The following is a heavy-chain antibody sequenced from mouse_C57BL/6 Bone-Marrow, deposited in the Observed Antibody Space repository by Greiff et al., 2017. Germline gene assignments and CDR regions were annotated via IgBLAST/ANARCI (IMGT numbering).Heavy chain of an antibody. CDR2: ISSGGSYT. CDR3: ARQNGYYGAMDY. Sequence: EVHLVESGGDLVKPGGSLKLSCAASGFTFSSYGMSWVRQTPDKRLEWVATISSGGSYTYYPDSVKGRFTISRDNAKNTLYLQMSSLKSEDTAMYYCARQNGYYGAMDYWGQGTSGTVSS. CDR1: GFTFSSYG. J-gene: IGHJ4*01. D-gene: IGHD2-3*01. V-gene: IGHV5-6*01.